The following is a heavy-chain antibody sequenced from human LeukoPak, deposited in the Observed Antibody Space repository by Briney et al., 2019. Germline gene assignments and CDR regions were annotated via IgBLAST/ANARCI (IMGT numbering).Heavy chain of an antibody. CDR1: GYTFTSYY. CDR2: INPSGGST. CDR3: ARDLQLAVADYYYYGMDV. V-gene: IGHV1-46*01. J-gene: IGHJ6*02. Sequence: ASVKVSCKASGYTFTSYYMHWVRQAPGQGLEWMGIINPSGGSTSYAQKFQGRVTMTRDTSTSTVYMELSSLRSEDTAVCYCARDLQLAVADYYYYGMDVWGQGTTVTVSS. D-gene: IGHD6-19*01.